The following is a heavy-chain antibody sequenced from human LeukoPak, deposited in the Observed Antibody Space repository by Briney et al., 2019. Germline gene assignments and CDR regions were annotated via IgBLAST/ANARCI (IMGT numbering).Heavy chain of an antibody. J-gene: IGHJ6*03. D-gene: IGHD6-6*01. CDR1: GGSFSGYY. CDR2: INHSGST. Sequence: SETLSLTCAVYGGSFSGYYWSWIRQPPGKGLEWIGEINHSGSTNYSPSLKSRVTISVDTSKNQFSLKLSSVTAADTAVYYCARERSTARRVGYYYYMDVWGKGTTVTVSS. V-gene: IGHV4-34*01. CDR3: ARERSTARRVGYYYYMDV.